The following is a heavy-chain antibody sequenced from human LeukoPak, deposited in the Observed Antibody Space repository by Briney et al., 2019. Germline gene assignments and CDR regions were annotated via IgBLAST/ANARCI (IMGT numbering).Heavy chain of an antibody. D-gene: IGHD4-11*01. CDR1: GFTFSDYA. CDR2: FKTKYNQV. V-gene: IGHV3-23*05. J-gene: IGHJ4*02. Sequence: GGSLRLSCVASGFTFSDYAMNWVRQAPGKGLEWVSTFKTKYNQVYYAESVGGRFTISTDSSKNTVYLQMNSLRAEDTAPYYCARSVPDYTRFDYWGQGALVTVSS. CDR3: ARSVPDYTRFDY.